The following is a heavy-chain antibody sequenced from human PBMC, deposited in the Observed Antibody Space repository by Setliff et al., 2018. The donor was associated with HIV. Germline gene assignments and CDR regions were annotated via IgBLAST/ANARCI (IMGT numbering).Heavy chain of an antibody. V-gene: IGHV4-61*09. D-gene: IGHD3-22*01. CDR2: IYTSGST. J-gene: IGHJ6*03. CDR3: ARVVGYYDSSGYPNYYYYYMDV. Sequence: SETLSLTCTVSGVSIRSDVYYWSWIRQPAGKGLEWIGHIYTSGSTNYNPSLKSRVTMSVDTSKNQFSLKLSSVTAVDTAVYYCARVVGYYDSSGYPNYYYYYMDVWGKGTTVTVSS. CDR1: GVSIRSDVYY.